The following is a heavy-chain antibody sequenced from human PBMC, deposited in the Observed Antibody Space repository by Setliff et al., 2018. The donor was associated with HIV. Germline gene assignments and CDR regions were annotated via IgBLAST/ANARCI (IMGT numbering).Heavy chain of an antibody. V-gene: IGHV4-59*12. Sequence: SETLSLTCTVSGGSMSTYYWSWIRQPPGKGLEWIGYIYNSGSTKYNPSLKNLVTISVDTSKNQFSLKLISVTAADTAVYYCARGRKRDGYNFYYYYMDVWDKGTTVTVSS. J-gene: IGHJ6*03. CDR1: GGSMSTYY. CDR3: ARGRKRDGYNFYYYYMDV. CDR2: IYNSGST. D-gene: IGHD5-12*01.